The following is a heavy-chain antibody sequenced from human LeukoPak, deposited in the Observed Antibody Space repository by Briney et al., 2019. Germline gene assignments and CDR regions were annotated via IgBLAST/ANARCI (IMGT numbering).Heavy chain of an antibody. Sequence: SVKVSCKASGGTFSSYAISWVRQAPGQGLEWMGRIIPIFGTANYAQKFQGRVTITTDESTSTAYMELSSLRSEDTAVYYCARDSYCSGGSCNSLPYDYWGQGTLVTVSS. J-gene: IGHJ4*02. V-gene: IGHV1-69*05. CDR2: IIPIFGTA. CDR3: ARDSYCSGGSCNSLPYDY. CDR1: GGTFSSYA. D-gene: IGHD2-15*01.